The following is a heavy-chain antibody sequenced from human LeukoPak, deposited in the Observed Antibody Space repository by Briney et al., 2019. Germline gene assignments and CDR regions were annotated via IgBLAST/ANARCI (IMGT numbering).Heavy chain of an antibody. Sequence: GESLKISCKGSGYSFTNYWIGWVRQLPGKGLEWMGIIYPGGSNTRYSPSFQGQVTISADKAITTAYLQWSSLKASDTDMYYCARGPYCSSTSCYSPYYSYYMDVWGKGTTVTVS. CDR2: IYPGGSNT. V-gene: IGHV5-51*01. CDR1: GYSFTNYW. D-gene: IGHD2-2*01. CDR3: ARGPYCSSTSCYSPYYSYYMDV. J-gene: IGHJ6*03.